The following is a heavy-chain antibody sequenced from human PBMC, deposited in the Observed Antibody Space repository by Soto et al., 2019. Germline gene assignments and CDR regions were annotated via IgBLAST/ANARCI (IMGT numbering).Heavy chain of an antibody. J-gene: IGHJ6*02. CDR1: GPTFTAYY. D-gene: IGHD2-15*01. V-gene: IGHV1-2*02. CDR2: INPNSGDT. CDR3: ARDRLVAATSAPPYSYFGMDV. Sequence: VASVKVSCKVSGPTFTAYYIHWVRQAPGQGLEWMGWINPNSGDTNYAQKFQGRVTMTRDTSARTVYMELSRLRAEDTAVYYCARDRLVAATSAPPYSYFGMDVWGQGTTVTVSS.